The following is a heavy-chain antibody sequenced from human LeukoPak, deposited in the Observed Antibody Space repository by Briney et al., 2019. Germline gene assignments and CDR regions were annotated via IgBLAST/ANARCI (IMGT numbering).Heavy chain of an antibody. CDR3: AAPTFGFGYFLASPFYY. J-gene: IGHJ4*03. CDR1: GYSFTSYW. Sequence: GESLKISCKGSGYSFTSYWIGWVRQMPGKGLEWMGIIYPGDSDTRYSPSFQGQVTISADKSISTAYLQWSSLKASDTAMYYCAAPTFGFGYFLASPFYYLGQGTLVTVSS. CDR2: IYPGDSDT. D-gene: IGHD3-10*01. V-gene: IGHV5-51*01.